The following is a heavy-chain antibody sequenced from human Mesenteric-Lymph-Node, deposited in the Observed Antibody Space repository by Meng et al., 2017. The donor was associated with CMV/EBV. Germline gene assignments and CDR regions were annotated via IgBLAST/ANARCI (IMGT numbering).Heavy chain of an antibody. CDR3: ARVTGYCSSTSCYNIDY. CDR1: GDSITSTSHY. Sequence: ESLKISCTVSGDSITSTSHYWGWIRQPPGKGLEWIGNIFYSGNTYYNPSLKNRVTVPVDTSKKQFSLKLNSVTAADTAVYYCARVTGYCSSTSCYNIDYWGQGTLVTVSS. V-gene: IGHV4-39*07. J-gene: IGHJ4*02. CDR2: IFYSGNT. D-gene: IGHD2-2*02.